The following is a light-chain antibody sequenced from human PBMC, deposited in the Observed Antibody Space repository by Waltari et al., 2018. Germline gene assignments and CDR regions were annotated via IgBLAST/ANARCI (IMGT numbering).Light chain of an antibody. CDR3: SAQSNNNVVM. V-gene: IGLV2-14*03. CDR2: DIN. CDR1: YNDVGGDDS. Sequence: QSALTQPASVSGSPGQSITISCTGTYNDVGGDDSVFWYHDHPDQAPKVSIYDINNRPSGVSDRFSGSKSGNTASLTISGLQPEDEAYYYCSAQSNNNVVMFGGGTKLTVL. J-gene: IGLJ3*02.